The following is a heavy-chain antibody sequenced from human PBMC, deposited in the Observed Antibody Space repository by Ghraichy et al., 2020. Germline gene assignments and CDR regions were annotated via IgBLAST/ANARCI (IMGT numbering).Heavy chain of an antibody. CDR2: INHSGST. V-gene: IGHV4-34*01. CDR3: ARDPVPYSYYGMDV. D-gene: IGHD6-6*01. J-gene: IGHJ6*02. Sequence: SQTLSLTCAVYGGSFSGYYWSWIRQPPGKGLEWIGEINHSGSTNYNPSLKSRVTISVDTSKNQFSLKLSSVTAADTAVYYCARDPVPYSYYGMDVWGQGTTVTVSS. CDR1: GGSFSGYY.